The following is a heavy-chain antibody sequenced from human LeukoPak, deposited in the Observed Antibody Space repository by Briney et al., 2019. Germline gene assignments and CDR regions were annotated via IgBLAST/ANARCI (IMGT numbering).Heavy chain of an antibody. J-gene: IGHJ4*02. Sequence: PGGSLRLSCAASGFTFDDYGMSWVRHAPGKGLEWVSGINWNGGSTGYADSVKGRFTISRDNAKNSLYLQMNSLRAEDTALYHCARDYDFWSGLDYWGQGTLVTVSS. V-gene: IGHV3-20*01. CDR1: GFTFDDYG. CDR2: INWNGGST. D-gene: IGHD3-3*01. CDR3: ARDYDFWSGLDY.